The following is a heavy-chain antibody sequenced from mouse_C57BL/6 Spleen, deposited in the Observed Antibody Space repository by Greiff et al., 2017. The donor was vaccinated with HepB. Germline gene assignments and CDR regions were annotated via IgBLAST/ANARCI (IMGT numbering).Heavy chain of an antibody. D-gene: IGHD6-1*01. V-gene: IGHV1-50*01. Sequence: QVQLQQSGAELVKPGASVKLSCKASGYTFTSYWMQWVKQRPGQGLEWIGEIDPSDSYTNYNQKFKGKATLTVDTSSSTAYMQLSSLTSEDSAVYYCARSAESAYWGQGTTLTVSS. J-gene: IGHJ2*01. CDR3: ARSAESAY. CDR1: GYTFTSYW. CDR2: IDPSDSYT.